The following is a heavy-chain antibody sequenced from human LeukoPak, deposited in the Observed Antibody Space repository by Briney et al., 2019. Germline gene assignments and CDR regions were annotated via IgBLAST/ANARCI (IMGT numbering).Heavy chain of an antibody. Sequence: SQTLSLTCAISGDSVSSNSAAWNWIRQSPSRGLEWLGRTYYRSKWYNDYAVSVKSRITINPDTSKNRFSLQLNSVTPEDTAVYYCARELFYDSSGYFGGDDYFDYWGQGTLVTVSS. V-gene: IGHV6-1*01. J-gene: IGHJ4*02. CDR2: TYYRSKWYN. CDR3: ARELFYDSSGYFGGDDYFDY. D-gene: IGHD3-22*01. CDR1: GDSVSSNSAA.